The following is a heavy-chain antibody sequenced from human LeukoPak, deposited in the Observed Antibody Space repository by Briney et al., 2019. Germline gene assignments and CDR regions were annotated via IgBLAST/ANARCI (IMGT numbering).Heavy chain of an antibody. CDR2: IYYSGST. CDR1: GGSISSGDYY. J-gene: IGHJ5*02. V-gene: IGHV4-30-4*01. Sequence: SETLSLTCTVSGGSISSGDYYWSWIRQPPGKGLEWIGYIYYSGSTYYNPSLKSRVTISVDTSKNQFSLKLSSVTAADTAVYYCARARHRVVAATLRFDPWGQGTLVTVSS. D-gene: IGHD2-15*01. CDR3: ARARHRVVAATLRFDP.